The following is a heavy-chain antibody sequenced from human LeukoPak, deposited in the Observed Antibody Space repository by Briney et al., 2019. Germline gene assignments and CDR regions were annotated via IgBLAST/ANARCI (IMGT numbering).Heavy chain of an antibody. J-gene: IGHJ4*02. CDR2: VSFDGNTT. Sequence: GGSLRLSYAASGFTFRNYAMYWVRQAPGRGLEWAAVVSFDGNTTFYSDSVKGRFAISRDNSKNTLYLEMNSLRPEDTAVYYCARFRAATTRFDYWGQGTLVTVSS. CDR1: GFTFRNYA. CDR3: ARFRAATTRFDY. V-gene: IGHV3-30*09. D-gene: IGHD1/OR15-1a*01.